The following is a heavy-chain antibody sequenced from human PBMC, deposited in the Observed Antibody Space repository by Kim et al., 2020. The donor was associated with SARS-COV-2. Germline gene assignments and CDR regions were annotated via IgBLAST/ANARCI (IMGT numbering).Heavy chain of an antibody. Sequence: SQTLSLTCAISGDSVSSNSAAWNWIRQSPSRGLEWLGRTYYRSKWYNDYAVSVKSRITINPDTSKNQFSLQLNSVTPEDTAVYYCARDLGAYCGGDCYYALVIWCQGTMVTVSS. J-gene: IGHJ3*02. CDR2: TYYRSKWYN. D-gene: IGHD2-21*02. CDR1: GDSVSSNSAA. V-gene: IGHV6-1*01. CDR3: ARDLGAYCGGDCYYALVI.